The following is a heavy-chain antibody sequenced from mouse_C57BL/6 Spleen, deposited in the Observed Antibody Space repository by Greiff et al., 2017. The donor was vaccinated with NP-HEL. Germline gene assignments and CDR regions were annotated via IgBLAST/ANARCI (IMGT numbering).Heavy chain of an antibody. D-gene: IGHD2-12*01. Sequence: QVQLQQPGAELVMPGASVKLSCKASGYTFTSYWMHWVKQRPGQGLEWIGEIDPSDSYTNYNQKFKGKSTLTVDKSSSTAYMQLRSLTSEASAVYYCARTNDGYYAMDYWGQGTSVTVSS. CDR3: ARTNDGYYAMDY. CDR1: GYTFTSYW. J-gene: IGHJ4*01. V-gene: IGHV1-69*01. CDR2: IDPSDSYT.